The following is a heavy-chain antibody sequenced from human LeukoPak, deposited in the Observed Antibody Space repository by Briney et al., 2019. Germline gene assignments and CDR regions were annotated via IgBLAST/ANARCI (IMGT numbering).Heavy chain of an antibody. CDR2: IIPILGIA. CDR1: GGTFSSYA. J-gene: IGHJ3*02. Sequence: GASVKVSCKASGGTFSSYATSWVRQAPGQGLEWMGRIIPILGIANYAQKFQGRVTITADRSTSTAYMELSSLRSEDTAVYYCAVYYYDSSGSRHFDIWGQGTMVTVSS. V-gene: IGHV1-69*04. D-gene: IGHD3-22*01. CDR3: AVYYYDSSGSRHFDI.